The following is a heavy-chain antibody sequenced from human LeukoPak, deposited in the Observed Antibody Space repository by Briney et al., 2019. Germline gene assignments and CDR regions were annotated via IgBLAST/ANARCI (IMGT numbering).Heavy chain of an antibody. CDR3: ARDGDSSGYYVNFDY. J-gene: IGHJ4*02. D-gene: IGHD3-22*01. V-gene: IGHV3-74*01. CDR2: INSDGSST. CDR1: GFTFSSYW. Sequence: GGSLRLSCAASGFTFSSYWMHWVRQSPGKGLVWVSRINSDGSSTSYADSVKGRVTISRDNAKNTLYLQMNSLRAEDTAVYYCARDGDSSGYYVNFDYWGQGTLVTVSS.